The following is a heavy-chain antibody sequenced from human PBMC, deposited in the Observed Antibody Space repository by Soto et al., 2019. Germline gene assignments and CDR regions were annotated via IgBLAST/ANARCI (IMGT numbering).Heavy chain of an antibody. CDR2: ISAYNGNT. V-gene: IGHV1-18*04. D-gene: IGHD2-2*01. CDR1: GYTFTSYG. Sequence: XSVKVSCEASGYTFTSYGISWVRQAPVQGLEWMGWISAYNGNTNYSQKLQGRVTMTTDTSTSTAYMELRRLRSDDTAVYYCARVGYCSSTSCYWWFDPWGQGTLVTVSS. CDR3: ARVGYCSSTSCYWWFDP. J-gene: IGHJ5*02.